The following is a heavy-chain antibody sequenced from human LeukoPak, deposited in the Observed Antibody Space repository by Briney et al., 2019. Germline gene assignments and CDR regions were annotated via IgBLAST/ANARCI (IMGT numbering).Heavy chain of an antibody. CDR3: ARIYCRSTSCYIDY. V-gene: IGHV3-74*01. D-gene: IGHD2-2*02. J-gene: IGHJ4*02. Sequence: GGSLRLSCAASGFTFTDYWMHWVRQAPGKGLVWVSRINTDGASTTYADSVKGRFTISRDNAKNTLYLQMSSLRAEDTALYYCARIYCRSTSCYIDYWGQGTLVTVSS. CDR2: INTDGAST. CDR1: GFTFTDYW.